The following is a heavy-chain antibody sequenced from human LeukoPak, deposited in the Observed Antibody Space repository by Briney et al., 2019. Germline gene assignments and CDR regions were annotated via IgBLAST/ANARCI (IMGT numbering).Heavy chain of an antibody. J-gene: IGHJ1*01. CDR1: GFTFDDYA. Sequence: PGGSLRLSCAVSGFTFDDYAMHWVRQAPGKGLEWVSGISWISGSIGYADSVKGRFTIPRDNAKNSLYLQMNRLRAEDMALYYCAKDIAPSVAGDGDFQHWGQGTLVTVSS. V-gene: IGHV3-9*03. D-gene: IGHD6-19*01. CDR3: AKDIAPSVAGDGDFQH. CDR2: ISWISGSI.